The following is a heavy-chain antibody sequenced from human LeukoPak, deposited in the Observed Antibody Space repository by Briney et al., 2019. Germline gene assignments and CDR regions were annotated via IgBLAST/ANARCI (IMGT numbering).Heavy chain of an antibody. J-gene: IGHJ4*02. CDR3: AKDLLRGYSYGYQLPTDY. Sequence: PGGSLRLSCAASGFTFDDYGMHWVRQAPGKGLEWVAFIRYDGSNKYYADSVKGRFTISRDNSKNTLYLQMNSLRAEDTAVYYCAKDLLRGYSYGYQLPTDYWGQGTLVTVSS. CDR1: GFTFDDYG. V-gene: IGHV3-30*02. D-gene: IGHD5-18*01. CDR2: IRYDGSNK.